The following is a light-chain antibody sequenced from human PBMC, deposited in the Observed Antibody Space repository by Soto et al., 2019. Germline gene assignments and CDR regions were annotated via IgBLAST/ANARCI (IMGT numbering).Light chain of an antibody. CDR3: AAWDDSLNSPRML. V-gene: IGLV1-44*01. J-gene: IGLJ2*01. Sequence: QSVLTQPPSVSATPGQRVTISCSGTYSNIGSNTVAWYQRLPGAAPKLLIYSNNKRPSGVPDRFSGSKSGASASLAISGLQSEDEAEYYCAAWDDSLNSPRMLFGGGTKVTVL. CDR2: SNN. CDR1: YSNIGSNT.